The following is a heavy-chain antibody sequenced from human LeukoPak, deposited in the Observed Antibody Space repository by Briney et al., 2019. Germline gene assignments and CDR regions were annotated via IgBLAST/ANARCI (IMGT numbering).Heavy chain of an antibody. CDR2: INPNSGGT. CDR3: ARSSSSSSWPDYYYYYMDV. J-gene: IGHJ6*03. V-gene: IGHV1-2*02. Sequence: GASVKVSCKASGYTFTGYYMHWVRQAPGQGLEWMGWINPNSGGTNYAQKFQGRVTMTRDTSISTAYMELSRLRSDDTAVYYCARSSSSSSWPDYYYYYMDVWGKGTTVTVSS. CDR1: GYTFTGYY. D-gene: IGHD6-6*01.